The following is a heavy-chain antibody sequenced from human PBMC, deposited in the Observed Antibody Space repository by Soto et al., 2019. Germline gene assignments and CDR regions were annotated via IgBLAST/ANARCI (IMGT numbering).Heavy chain of an antibody. CDR1: GFIFSNYA. CDR2: ISGSGSST. CDR3: AKTPLRTGPFDY. D-gene: IGHD4-17*01. J-gene: IGHJ4*02. Sequence: EVQLLDSGGGLVQPGESLKLSCAASGFIFSNYAMSWVRQAPGKGLEWVSTISGSGSSTYYADSVKGRFTISRDNSQSMLYLQNGLRAEDTAFYYWAKTPLRTGPFDYWGQGTLVTVSS. V-gene: IGHV3-23*01.